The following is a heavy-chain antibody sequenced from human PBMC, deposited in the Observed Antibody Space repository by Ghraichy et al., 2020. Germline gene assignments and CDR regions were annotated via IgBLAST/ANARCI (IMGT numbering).Heavy chain of an antibody. CDR2: IYYSGST. CDR1: GGSISSYY. CDR3: ARMGGFYYDSSGIPNYWYFDL. J-gene: IGHJ2*01. D-gene: IGHD3-22*01. V-gene: IGHV4-59*01. Sequence: SETLSLTCTVSGGSISSYYWSWIRQPPGKGLEWIGYIYYSGSTNYNPSLKSRVTISVDTSKNQFSLKLSSVTAADTAVYYCARMGGFYYDSSGIPNYWYFDLWGRGTLVTVSS.